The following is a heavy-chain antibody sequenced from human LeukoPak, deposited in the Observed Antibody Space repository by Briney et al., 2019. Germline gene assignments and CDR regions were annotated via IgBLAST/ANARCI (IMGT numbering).Heavy chain of an antibody. CDR1: GFTFSSYA. Sequence: PGRSLRLSCTASGFTFSSYAMSWVRQAPGKGLEWVSAISGSGGSTYYADSVKGRFTISRDNSKNTLYLQMNSLRAEDTAVYYCWFRYQLLSIDYWGQGTLVTVSS. J-gene: IGHJ4*02. V-gene: IGHV3-23*01. CDR3: WFRYQLLSIDY. D-gene: IGHD2-2*01. CDR2: ISGSGGST.